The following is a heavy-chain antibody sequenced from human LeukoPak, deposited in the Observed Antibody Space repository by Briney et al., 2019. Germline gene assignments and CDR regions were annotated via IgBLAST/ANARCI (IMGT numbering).Heavy chain of an antibody. CDR2: VYYSEST. J-gene: IGHJ5*02. CDR3: ARHAPRAWELRDP. CDR1: GGSISSSSYY. D-gene: IGHD1-26*01. V-gene: IGHV4-39*01. Sequence: SETLSLTCTVSGGSISSSSYYWGWIRQPPGKGLEWIGSVYYSESTYYNPSLKSRVTISVHTPKNQFSLKLSSVPAADTAVYYCARHAPRAWELRDPWGQGTLVTVSS.